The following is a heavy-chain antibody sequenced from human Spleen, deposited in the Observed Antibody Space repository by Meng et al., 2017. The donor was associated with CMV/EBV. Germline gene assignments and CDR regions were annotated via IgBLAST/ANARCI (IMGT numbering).Heavy chain of an antibody. D-gene: IGHD6-19*01. CDR1: GFTFSSYS. J-gene: IGHJ4*02. CDR2: ISSSSSYI. Sequence: GESLKISCAVSGFTFSSYSMNWVRQAPGKGLEWVSSISSSSSYIYYADSVKGRFTISRDNAKNSLYLQMNSLRADDTAVYFCARVWGSGYFDYWGRGTLVTVSS. V-gene: IGHV3-21*01. CDR3: ARVWGSGYFDY.